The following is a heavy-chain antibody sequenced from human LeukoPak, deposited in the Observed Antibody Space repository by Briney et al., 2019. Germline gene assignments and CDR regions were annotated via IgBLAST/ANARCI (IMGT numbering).Heavy chain of an antibody. CDR3: ARQLGGRYLEY. V-gene: IGHV4-39*01. Sequence: SETLSLICSVSGGSVSSSNYYWGWIRQPPGKGLEWIGSVYYSESGTTYYNPSLKSRLTMSVDTSKNQFSLRLSSVTAADTAVYYCARQLGGRYLEYWGQGTLVTVSS. D-gene: IGHD1-26*01. CDR1: GGSVSSSNYY. J-gene: IGHJ4*02. CDR2: VYYSESGTT.